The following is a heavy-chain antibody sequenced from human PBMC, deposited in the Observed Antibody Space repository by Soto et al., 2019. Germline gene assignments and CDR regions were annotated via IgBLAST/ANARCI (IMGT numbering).Heavy chain of an antibody. CDR2: ISGRGGST. CDR3: AKGIFPGGYYGMDV. J-gene: IGHJ6*02. CDR1: GFTFSSYA. V-gene: IGHV3-23*01. Sequence: PGASLRLSCAASGFTFSSYALSWVRQAPGKGLEWVSAISGRGGSTYYADSVKGRFTISRDNSKNTLYLQMNSLRAEDTAVYYCAKGIFPGGYYGMDVWGQGTTVNVSS. D-gene: IGHD3-3*01.